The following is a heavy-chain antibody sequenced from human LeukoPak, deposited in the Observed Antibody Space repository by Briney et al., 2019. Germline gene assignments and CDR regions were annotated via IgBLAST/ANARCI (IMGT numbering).Heavy chain of an antibody. J-gene: IGHJ4*02. V-gene: IGHV3-23*01. CDR3: AKDRSPDEAAAAYFDY. Sequence: GGSLGLSCAASGFTFSSYAMSWVRQAPGKGLEWVSAISGSGGSTYYADSVKGRFTISRDNSKNTLYLQMNSLRAEDTAVYYCAKDRSPDEAAAAYFDYWGQGTLVTVSS. D-gene: IGHD6-13*01. CDR2: ISGSGGST. CDR1: GFTFSSYA.